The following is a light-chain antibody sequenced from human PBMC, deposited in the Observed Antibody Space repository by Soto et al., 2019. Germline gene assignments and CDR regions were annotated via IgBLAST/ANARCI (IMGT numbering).Light chain of an antibody. CDR1: QSVSRY. CDR2: DAS. CDR3: QQHSNWPIT. V-gene: IGKV3-11*01. Sequence: IVLTQSPATLSVSPGERATLSCRASQSVSRYLAWYQQKPGQAPRLLIYDASNRATGIPDRFSGSVSGTDCTLTISSLQPEDGSVYYCQQHSNWPITFGQGTRLEIK. J-gene: IGKJ5*01.